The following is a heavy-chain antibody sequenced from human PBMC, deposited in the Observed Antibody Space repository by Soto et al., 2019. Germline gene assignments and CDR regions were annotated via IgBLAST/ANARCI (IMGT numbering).Heavy chain of an antibody. D-gene: IGHD3-3*01. CDR3: ARAPILRSTIFGVVTKRSNYYMDV. CDR2: MNPNSGNT. CDR1: GYTFTSYD. Sequence: ASVKVSCKASGYTFTSYDINWVRQATGQGLEWMGWMNPNSGNTGYAQKFQGRVTMTRNTSISTAYMELSSLRSEDTAVYYCARAPILRSTIFGVVTKRSNYYMDVWGKGTVVTVSS. V-gene: IGHV1-8*01. J-gene: IGHJ6*03.